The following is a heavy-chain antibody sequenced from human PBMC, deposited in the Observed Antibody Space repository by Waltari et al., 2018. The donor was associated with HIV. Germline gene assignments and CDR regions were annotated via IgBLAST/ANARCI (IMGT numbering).Heavy chain of an antibody. CDR1: GGTFTAYG. CDR3: VRVGATVTTREFGS. CDR2: IIPVFRET. J-gene: IGHJ1*01. Sequence: QVRLIQSGAEVKKPGSSVKVSCRPSGGTFTAYGFNWVRQAPGQGLEWMGGIIPVFRETNHAQKFQGRLTITADEATRTAYMELSSLRSDDTAIYYCVRVGATVTTREFGSWGQGTLVTVSS. D-gene: IGHD4-17*01. V-gene: IGHV1-69*01.